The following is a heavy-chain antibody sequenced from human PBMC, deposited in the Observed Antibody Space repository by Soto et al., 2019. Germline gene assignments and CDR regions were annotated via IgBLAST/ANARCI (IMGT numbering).Heavy chain of an antibody. CDR1: GFTFSSYA. V-gene: IGHV3-23*01. CDR2: IGGSGGST. J-gene: IGHJ4*02. Sequence: EVQLLESGGGLVQPGGSLRLSCAASGFTFSSYAMSWVRQAPGKGLEWVSAIGGSGGSTYYADSVKGRFTISRDNSKNTLYLQMNSLRAEDTAVYYCAKPYSSGWYRTGFDYWGQGTLVTVSS. CDR3: AKPYSSGWYRTGFDY. D-gene: IGHD6-19*01.